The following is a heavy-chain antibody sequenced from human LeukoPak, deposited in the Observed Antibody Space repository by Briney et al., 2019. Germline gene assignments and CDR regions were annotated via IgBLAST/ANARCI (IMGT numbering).Heavy chain of an antibody. D-gene: IGHD2-2*01. CDR2: IYYSGST. V-gene: IGHV4-59*01. Sequence: SETLSLTCTVSGGSISSYYWSWIRQPPGKGLEWIGYIYYSGSTNYNPSLKSRVTISVDTSKNQSSLKLSSVTAADTAVYYCARGDIVVVPAAPWSYYYGMDVWGQGTTVTVSS. CDR1: GGSISSYY. J-gene: IGHJ6*02. CDR3: ARGDIVVVPAAPWSYYYGMDV.